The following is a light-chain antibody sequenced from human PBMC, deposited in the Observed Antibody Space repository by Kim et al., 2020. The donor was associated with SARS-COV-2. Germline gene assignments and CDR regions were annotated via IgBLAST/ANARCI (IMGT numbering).Light chain of an antibody. CDR1: QSVLYSSNNKNY. CDR2: WAS. V-gene: IGKV4-1*01. CDR3: QQYYSTPLT. J-gene: IGKJ4*01. Sequence: ATINCKSSQSVLYSSNNKNYLAWYQQKPGQPPKLLIYWASTRESGVPDRFSGSGTGTDFTLTISSLQAEDVAVYYCQQYYSTPLTFGGGTKVDIK.